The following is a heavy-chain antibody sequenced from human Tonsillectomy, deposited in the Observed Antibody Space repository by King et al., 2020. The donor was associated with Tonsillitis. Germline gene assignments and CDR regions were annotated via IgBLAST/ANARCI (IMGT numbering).Heavy chain of an antibody. CDR2: ISYDGSDK. J-gene: IGHJ3*02. CDR3: AFGWELPPWVFDI. V-gene: IGHV3-30*03. Sequence: VQLVESGGGVVQPGRSLRLSCAASGFTFSNYGMHWVRQAPGKGLEWEAVISYDGSDKYYADSVKGRFTISRDNSKNTVYLQMNSLRAEDTAVYYCAFGWELPPWVFDIWGQGTMVTVSS. D-gene: IGHD1-26*01. CDR1: GFTFSNYG.